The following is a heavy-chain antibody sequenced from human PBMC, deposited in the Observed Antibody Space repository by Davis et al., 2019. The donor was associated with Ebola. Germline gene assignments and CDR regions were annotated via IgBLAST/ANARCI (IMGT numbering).Heavy chain of an antibody. CDR2: ISGSGGST. V-gene: IGHV3-23*01. CDR3: AKDKNYDFWSCYPHDAFDI. D-gene: IGHD3-3*01. CDR1: GFTFSSYA. J-gene: IGHJ3*02. Sequence: GESLKISCAASGFTFSSYAMSWVRQAPGKGLEWVSAISGSGGSTYYAYSVKGRFTISRDNSKNTLYLQMNSLRAEDTAIYYCAKDKNYDFWSCYPHDAFDIWGQGTMVTVSS.